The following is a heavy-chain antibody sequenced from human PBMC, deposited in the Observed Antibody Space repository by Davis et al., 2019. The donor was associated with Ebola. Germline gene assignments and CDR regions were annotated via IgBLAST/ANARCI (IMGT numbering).Heavy chain of an antibody. CDR2: IIPIFGTA. CDR3: ARGGMAAAGTFDY. CDR1: GGTFSSYA. Sequence: SVKVSCKASGGTFSSYAISWVRQAPGQGLEWMGGIIPIFGTANYAQKFQGRVTITADESTSTAYMELSSLRSEDTAVYYCARGGMAAAGTFDYWGQGTLVPVSS. V-gene: IGHV1-69*13. D-gene: IGHD6-13*01. J-gene: IGHJ4*02.